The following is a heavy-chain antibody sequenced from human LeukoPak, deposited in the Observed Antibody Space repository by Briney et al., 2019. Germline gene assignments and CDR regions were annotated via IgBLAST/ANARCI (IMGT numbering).Heavy chain of an antibody. CDR3: ARVGESGSYPLMGY. J-gene: IGHJ4*02. CDR2: ISAYNGNT. Sequence: GASVKVSCKASGYTFTSYYMHWVRQAPGQGLEWMGWISAYNGNTNYAQKLQGRVTMTTDTSTSTAYMELRSLRSDDTAVYYCARVGESGSYPLMGYWGQGTLVTVSS. V-gene: IGHV1-18*04. CDR1: GYTFTSYY. D-gene: IGHD1-26*01.